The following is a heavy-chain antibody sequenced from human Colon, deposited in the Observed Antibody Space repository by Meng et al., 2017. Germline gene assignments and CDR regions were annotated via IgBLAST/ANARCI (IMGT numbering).Heavy chain of an antibody. CDR1: GVSISSSY. CDR3: ATTAGTWHPFSY. V-gene: IGHV4-59*01. D-gene: IGHD1-1*01. J-gene: IGHJ4*02. Sequence: QAQLHHSRPGLAQPSQTHSLTCSLSGVSISSSYRSWIRQPPGKRPEWIGYINYSGNTNYNPSLKTRVTMSVDTSKNQISLRLSSVTAADTAAYYCATTAGTWHPFSYWGQGTLVTVSS. CDR2: INYSGNT.